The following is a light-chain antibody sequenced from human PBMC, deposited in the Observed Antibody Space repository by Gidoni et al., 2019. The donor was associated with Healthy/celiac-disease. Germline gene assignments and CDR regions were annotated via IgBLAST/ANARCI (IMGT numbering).Light chain of an antibody. Sequence: SYELTQPPSVSVSPGQTATITCSGDKLGDKYACWYQQKPGQSPVLVIYQDSKRPSGIPERFSGSNSGNTSTLTISGTQAMEEADYYSQAWDSSTVVFGGGTKLTVL. J-gene: IGLJ2*01. CDR3: QAWDSSTVV. CDR1: KLGDKY. V-gene: IGLV3-1*01. CDR2: QDS.